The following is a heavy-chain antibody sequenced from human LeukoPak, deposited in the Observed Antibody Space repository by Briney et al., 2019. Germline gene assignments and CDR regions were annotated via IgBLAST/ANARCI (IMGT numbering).Heavy chain of an antibody. V-gene: IGHV1-3*01. CDR2: INAGNGNT. CDR3: ARAYYDILTGRPEGFDAFDI. J-gene: IGHJ3*02. D-gene: IGHD3-9*01. CDR1: GYTFTSYA. Sequence: ASVKVSCKASGYTFTSYAMHWVRQATGQRLEWMGWINAGNGNTKYSQKFQGRVTITRDTSASTAYMELSSLRSEDTAVYYCARAYYDILTGRPEGFDAFDIWGQGTMVTVSS.